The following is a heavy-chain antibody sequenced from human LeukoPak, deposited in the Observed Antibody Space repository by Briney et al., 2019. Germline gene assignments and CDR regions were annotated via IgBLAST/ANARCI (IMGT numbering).Heavy chain of an antibody. CDR3: ARFALKTPPTD. J-gene: IGHJ4*02. CDR2: ITSGSSHI. V-gene: IGHV3-21*01. Sequence: GGSLRLTCAASGFTFSSYNMNWVRQTPGQGLEWVSSITSGSSHIYYADSVKGRFTISRDNAKSSLYLQMNSLRAEDTAVYYCARFALKTPPTDWGQGTLVTVSS. CDR1: GFTFSSYN.